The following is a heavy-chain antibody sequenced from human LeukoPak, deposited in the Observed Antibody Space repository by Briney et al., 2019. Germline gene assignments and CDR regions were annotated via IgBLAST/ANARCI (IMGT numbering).Heavy chain of an antibody. CDR1: GFTFSSYS. Sequence: MSGGSLRLSCAASGFTFSSYSMNWVRQAPGKGLEWVSSISSSSSYIYYADSVKGRFTISRDNAKNSLYLQMNSLRAEDTAVYYCARSYYDILTGYYYWGQGTLVTVSS. D-gene: IGHD3-9*01. J-gene: IGHJ4*02. CDR3: ARSYYDILTGYYY. CDR2: ISSSSSYI. V-gene: IGHV3-21*01.